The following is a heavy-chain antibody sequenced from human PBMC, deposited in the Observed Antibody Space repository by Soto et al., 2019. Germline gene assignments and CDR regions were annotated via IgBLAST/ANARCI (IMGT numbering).Heavy chain of an antibody. Sequence: GGSLRLSCAASGFTFSSYTMHWVRQAPGEGLEWVAVITYDGNNKFYADSVKGRFTISRDSSSQTLYLQMNSLRPDDTAMYYCARDGVSSTDYTWNYGTYFDYWGPGALVTVSS. CDR1: GFTFSSYT. V-gene: IGHV3-30*03. CDR3: ARDGVSSTDYTWNYGTYFDY. CDR2: ITYDGNNK. J-gene: IGHJ4*02. D-gene: IGHD1-1*01.